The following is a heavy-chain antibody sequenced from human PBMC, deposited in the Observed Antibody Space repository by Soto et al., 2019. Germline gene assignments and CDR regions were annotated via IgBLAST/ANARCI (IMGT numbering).Heavy chain of an antibody. V-gene: IGHV3-30*18. CDR3: TKDRQSIIIPSAIGYVDF. CDR2: ISYDGSNK. CDR1: GFTFSAYA. Sequence: QVQLVESGGGVVQPGRSLRLSCAASGFTFSAYAMHWVRQAPGKGLEWVAVISYDGSNKYYAVSVKDRFSISRDKDTLCLQMNSLRPEDTAVYFCTKDRQSIIIPSAIGYVDFWGQGSLVTVSS. J-gene: IGHJ4*02. D-gene: IGHD1-20*01.